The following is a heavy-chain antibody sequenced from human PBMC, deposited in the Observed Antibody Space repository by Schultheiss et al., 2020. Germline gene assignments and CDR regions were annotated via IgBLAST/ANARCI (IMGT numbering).Heavy chain of an antibody. CDR3: ARELGVAPYYFDY. D-gene: IGHD2-15*01. J-gene: IGHJ4*02. V-gene: IGHV4-34*01. Sequence: SETLSLTCAVYGGSFSGYYWSWIRQPPGKGLEWIGEINHSGSTNYNPSLKSRVTISVDTSKNQFSLQLNSVTPEDTAVYYCARELGVAPYYFDYWGQGTLVTVSS. CDR2: INHSGST. CDR1: GGSFSGYY.